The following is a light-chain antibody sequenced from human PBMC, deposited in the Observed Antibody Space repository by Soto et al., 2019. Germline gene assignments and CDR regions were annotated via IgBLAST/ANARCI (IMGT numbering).Light chain of an antibody. V-gene: IGKV3-20*01. Sequence: EIVLTQSPGTLSLSPGERATLSCRASQSVSSISLAWYQQKPGQAPRLLMYGASSRATGIPDRFSGSGSGTDLTLTISRLEPEDSAVYYCQQYGSSWWTFGQGTKVEIK. CDR1: QSVSSIS. CDR3: QQYGSSWWT. CDR2: GAS. J-gene: IGKJ1*01.